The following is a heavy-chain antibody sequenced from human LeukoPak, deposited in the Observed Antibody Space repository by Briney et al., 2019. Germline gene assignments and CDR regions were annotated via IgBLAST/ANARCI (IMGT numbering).Heavy chain of an antibody. Sequence: PGGSLRLSCAASGFTFSGYAMSWVRQAPGKGLEWVSAISGSGGSTYYADSVKGRFTISRDNSKNTLYLQMNSLRAEDTAVYYCAKRYSGSSGLYNFDYWGQGTLVTVSS. V-gene: IGHV3-23*01. D-gene: IGHD1-26*01. CDR2: ISGSGGST. CDR1: GFTFSGYA. J-gene: IGHJ4*02. CDR3: AKRYSGSSGLYNFDY.